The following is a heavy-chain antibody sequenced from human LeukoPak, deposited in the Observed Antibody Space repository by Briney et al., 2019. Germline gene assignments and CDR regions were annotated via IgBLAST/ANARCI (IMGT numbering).Heavy chain of an antibody. J-gene: IGHJ5*02. CDR2: LHGGDTKP. Sequence: GGSLRLSCAASGFSFSSNAMTWVRQAPGQGLEWVSSLHGGDTKPNYADSVKGRFTMSRDTSKNTLYLQMNSLRAEDTAVYYCAKGSGVTGRPRWFDPWGQGTLVTVSS. V-gene: IGHV3-23*01. CDR1: GFSFSSNA. D-gene: IGHD2-21*02. CDR3: AKGSGVTGRPRWFDP.